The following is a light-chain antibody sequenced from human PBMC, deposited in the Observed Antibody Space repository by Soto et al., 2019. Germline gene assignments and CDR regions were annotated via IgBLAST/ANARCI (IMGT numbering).Light chain of an antibody. Sequence: DIVMTPSPATLSVSPVERATLSCRTSQSVSTNLAWYQQRPGQAPRLLIYGASTRDTGIPARFSGSGSGTEFTLTISSLQPEDFATYYCQQLNNYPRTFGQGTRLEIK. CDR3: QQLNNYPRT. V-gene: IGKV3-15*01. J-gene: IGKJ5*01. CDR2: GAS. CDR1: QSVSTN.